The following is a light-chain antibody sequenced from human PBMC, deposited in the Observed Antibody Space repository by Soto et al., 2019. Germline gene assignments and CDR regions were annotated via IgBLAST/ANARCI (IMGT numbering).Light chain of an antibody. CDR1: QSVSNS. CDR2: GAS. Sequence: IVITQSPSSLSLSPGERATLSCRASQSVSNSVAWYQQKPGQAPRLLIYGASTRATDIPARFSGSGSGTKFTLTISSLQSADFAVYYCQHYNNWPITLGRGTRLEI. V-gene: IGKV3-15*01. J-gene: IGKJ5*01. CDR3: QHYNNWPIT.